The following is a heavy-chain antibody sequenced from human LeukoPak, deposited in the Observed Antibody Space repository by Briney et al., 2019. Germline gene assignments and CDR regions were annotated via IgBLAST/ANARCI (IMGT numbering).Heavy chain of an antibody. D-gene: IGHD6-6*01. CDR2: INPNSGGT. Sequence: ASVKVSCKASGYTFTGYYMHWVRQAPGQGLEWMGWINPNSGGTNYAQKFQGRVTMTRDTSISTAYMELSRLRSDDTAVYYCARTNVGIAARPGGDYYYGMDVWGQGTTVTVSS. CDR1: GYTFTGYY. V-gene: IGHV1-2*02. J-gene: IGHJ6*02. CDR3: ARTNVGIAARPGGDYYYGMDV.